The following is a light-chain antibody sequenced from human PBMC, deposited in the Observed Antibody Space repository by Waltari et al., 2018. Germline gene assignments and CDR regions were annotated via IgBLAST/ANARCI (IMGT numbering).Light chain of an antibody. J-gene: IGKJ2*01. CDR1: QRHSSY. Sequence: DIHITQPPSTLSASVGGRVTISCLESQRHSSYLNWYQQKPGKAPKVLIYGASSLQSGVPARFSGSGSGTDFTLTISSLQHEDFATYYCQQSYSIPDTFGQGTKLEI. CDR2: GAS. CDR3: QQSYSIPDT. V-gene: IGKV1-39*01.